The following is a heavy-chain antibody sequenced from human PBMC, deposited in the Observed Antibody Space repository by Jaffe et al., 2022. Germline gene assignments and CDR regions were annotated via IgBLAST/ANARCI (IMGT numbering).Heavy chain of an antibody. CDR2: ISSSSSTI. J-gene: IGHJ4*02. Sequence: EVQLVESGGGLVQPGGSLRLSCAASGFTFSSYSMNWVRQAPGKGLEWVSYISSSSSTIYYADSVKGRFTISRDNAKNSLYLQMNSLRAEDTAVYYCASSKEDLGELSLFFDYWGQGTLVTVSS. D-gene: IGHD3-16*02. V-gene: IGHV3-48*01. CDR1: GFTFSSYS. CDR3: ASSKEDLGELSLFFDY.